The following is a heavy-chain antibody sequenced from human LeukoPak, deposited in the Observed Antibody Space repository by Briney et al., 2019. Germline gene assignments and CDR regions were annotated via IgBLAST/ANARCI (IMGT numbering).Heavy chain of an antibody. V-gene: IGHV3-23*01. CDR3: AKWGYYYDFWSGYREDDAFDI. D-gene: IGHD3-3*01. CDR2: ISGSGGST. CDR1: GFTFSSYA. J-gene: IGHJ3*02. Sequence: QPGGSLRLSCAASGFTFSSYAMSWVRQAPGKGLEWVSAISGSGGSTYYADSVKGRFTISRDNSKNTLYLQMNSLRAEDTAVYYCAKWGYYYDFWSGYREDDAFDIWGQGTMVTVSS.